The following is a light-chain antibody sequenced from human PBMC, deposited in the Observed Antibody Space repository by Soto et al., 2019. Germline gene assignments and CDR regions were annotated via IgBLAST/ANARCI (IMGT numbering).Light chain of an antibody. CDR3: QQRSNWHT. Sequence: EIVLTQSPATLSLSPGERATLSCRASQSVSSYLAWYQQKPGQAPRLLIYDASNTATGIPARFSGSGSGTDFTLTISSLEPEDFAVYYCQQRSNWHTFGGGTKVDIK. J-gene: IGKJ4*01. CDR2: DAS. CDR1: QSVSSY. V-gene: IGKV3-11*01.